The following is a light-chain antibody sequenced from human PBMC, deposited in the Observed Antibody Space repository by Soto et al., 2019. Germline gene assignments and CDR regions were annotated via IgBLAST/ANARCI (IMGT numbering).Light chain of an antibody. V-gene: IGLV2-11*01. Sequence: QSALTQPRSVSGSPGQSVTISCTGTSSDVGGFYYVSWYQQHPGKAPKLLIYDVGKRPSGVPDRFSGSKSGNTASLTISGLQVEDEADYYCCSYAGTYTYVFGTGTQLTVL. J-gene: IGLJ1*01. CDR3: CSYAGTYTYV. CDR1: SSDVGGFYY. CDR2: DVG.